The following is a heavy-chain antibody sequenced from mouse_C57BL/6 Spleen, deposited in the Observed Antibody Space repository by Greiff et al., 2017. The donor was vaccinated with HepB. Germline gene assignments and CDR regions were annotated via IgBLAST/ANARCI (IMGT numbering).Heavy chain of an antibody. CDR2: ISGGGGNT. V-gene: IGHV5-9*01. J-gene: IGHJ2*01. CDR1: GFTFSSYT. CDR3: ARLFTSYFDY. Sequence: EVKLVESGGGLVKPGGSLKLSCAASGFTFSSYTMSWVRQTPEKRLEWVATISGGGGNTYYPDSVKGRFTISRDNAKNTLYLQMSSLRSEDTALYYCARLFTSYFDYWGQGTTLTVSS.